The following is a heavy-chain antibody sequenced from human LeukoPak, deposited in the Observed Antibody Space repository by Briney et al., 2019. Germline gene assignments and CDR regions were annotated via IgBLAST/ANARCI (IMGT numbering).Heavy chain of an antibody. CDR3: AKDSYYSGWYLNYYYGMDV. CDR1: GFTFSSYG. V-gene: IGHV3-30*18. J-gene: IGHJ6*02. D-gene: IGHD6-19*01. Sequence: GGSLRLSCAASGFTFSSYGMHWVRQAPGKGLEWVAVISYDGSNKYYADSVKGRFTISRDNSKNTLYLQTNSLRDEDTAVYYCAKDSYYSGWYLNYYYGMDVWGQGTTVTVSS. CDR2: ISYDGSNK.